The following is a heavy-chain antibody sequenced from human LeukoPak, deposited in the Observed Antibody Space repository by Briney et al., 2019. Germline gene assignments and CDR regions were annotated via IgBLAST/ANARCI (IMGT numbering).Heavy chain of an antibody. CDR2: MNHNSGNT. CDR3: ARGRGIAAAGDFDY. V-gene: IGHV1-8*01. D-gene: IGHD6-13*01. Sequence: ASVKVSCKASGYTFTSYDINWVRQATGQGLEWMGWMNHNSGNTGYAQKFQGRVTMTRNTSISTAYMELSSLRSEDTAVYYCARGRGIAAAGDFDYWGQGTLVTVSS. J-gene: IGHJ4*02. CDR1: GYTFTSYD.